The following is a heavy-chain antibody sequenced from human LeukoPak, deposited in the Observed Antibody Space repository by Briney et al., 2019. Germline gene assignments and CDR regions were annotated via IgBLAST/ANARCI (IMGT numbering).Heavy chain of an antibody. CDR2: ISSSGSTI. J-gene: IGHJ4*02. V-gene: IGHV3-11*01. CDR1: GFTFSDYF. Sequence: GGSLRLSCAASGFTFSDYFMRWIRQAPGKGLEWVSYISSSGSTIYYADSVKGRFTISRDNAKNSLYLQMNSLRAEDTAVYYCARGRVGATEYYFDYWGQGTLVTVSS. D-gene: IGHD1-26*01. CDR3: ARGRVGATEYYFDY.